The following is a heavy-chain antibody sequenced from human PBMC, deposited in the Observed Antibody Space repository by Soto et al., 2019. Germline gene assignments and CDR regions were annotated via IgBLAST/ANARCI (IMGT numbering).Heavy chain of an antibody. CDR2: ISYDGSNK. Sequence: QVQLVESGGGVVQPGRSLRLSCAASGFTFSSYGMHWVRQAPGKGLEWVAVISYDGSNKYYADSVKGRFTISRDNSKNTLYLQMNSLRAEDTAVYYCAKDLRDDYYYGTDVWGQGTTVTVFS. V-gene: IGHV3-30*18. CDR1: GFTFSSYG. J-gene: IGHJ6*02. CDR3: AKDLRDDYYYGTDV.